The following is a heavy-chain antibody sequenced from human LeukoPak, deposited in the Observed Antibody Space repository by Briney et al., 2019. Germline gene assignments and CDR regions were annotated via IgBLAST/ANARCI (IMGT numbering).Heavy chain of an antibody. CDR1: GFTFSSYA. V-gene: IGHV3-23*01. D-gene: IGHD3-22*01. CDR3: AKVGYYYDSSGADVDAFDI. CDR2: ISGSGGST. J-gene: IGHJ3*02. Sequence: GGSLRLSCAASGFTFSSYAMSWVRRAPGKGLEWVSVISGSGGSTYYADSVKGRFTISRDNSKNTLYLQMNSLRAEDTAVYYCAKVGYYYDSSGADVDAFDIWGQGTMVTVSS.